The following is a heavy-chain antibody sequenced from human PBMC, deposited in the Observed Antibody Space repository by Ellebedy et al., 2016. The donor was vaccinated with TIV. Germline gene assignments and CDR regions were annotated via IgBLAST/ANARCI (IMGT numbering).Heavy chain of an antibody. CDR2: INPNSGGT. CDR3: ATGQVRVVPAAPDYYYYYGMDV. D-gene: IGHD2-2*01. CDR1: GGTFSSYA. V-gene: IGHV1-8*02. J-gene: IGHJ6*02. Sequence: ASVKVSXXASGGTFSSYAISWVRQAPGQGLEWMGWINPNSGGTNYAQKFQGWVTMTRNTSISTAYMELSSLRSEDTAVYYCATGQVRVVPAAPDYYYYYGMDVWGQGTTVTVSS.